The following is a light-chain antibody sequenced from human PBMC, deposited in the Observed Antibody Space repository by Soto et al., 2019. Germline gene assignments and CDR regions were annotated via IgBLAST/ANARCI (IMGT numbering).Light chain of an antibody. CDR1: QGIGNY. J-gene: IGKJ4*01. V-gene: IGKV1-33*01. Sequence: DIQMTQSPSYLSASVGDRVTITCQASQGIGNYLTWYQQKPGKAPKLLIYEASNLETGVPSRFSGSGSGTDFTFTINSLQPEDMATYYCQQYDDLPFTFGGGTKVEIK. CDR2: EAS. CDR3: QQYDDLPFT.